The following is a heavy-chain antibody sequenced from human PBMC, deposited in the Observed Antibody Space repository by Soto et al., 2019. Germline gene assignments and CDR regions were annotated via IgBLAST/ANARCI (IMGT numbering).Heavy chain of an antibody. V-gene: IGHV3-23*01. Sequence: PGGSLRLSCAAHGFSFSSFAMSWVRQAPGKGLEWVSTISVSGGGTYYADSVKGRFTISRDNSKNTLYLQMNSLRAADTAVYYCGKHLDNNSWLFDYRGQGTLVTVSS. J-gene: IGHJ4*02. CDR3: GKHLDNNSWLFDY. CDR2: ISVSGGGT. D-gene: IGHD6-13*01. CDR1: GFSFSSFA.